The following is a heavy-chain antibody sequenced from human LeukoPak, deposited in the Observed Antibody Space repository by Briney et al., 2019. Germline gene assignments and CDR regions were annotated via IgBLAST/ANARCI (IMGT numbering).Heavy chain of an antibody. V-gene: IGHV4-39*07. CDR2: IYHSGST. Sequence: SETLSLTCTVSGGSISSSSYYWGWIRQPPGKGLEWIGSIYHSGSTNYNPSLKSRVTISVDKSKNQFSLKLSSVTAADTAVYYCARGTYNPTVTTFSVKGDRSDNWFDPWGQGTLVTVSS. CDR3: ARGTYNPTVTTFSVKGDRSDNWFDP. J-gene: IGHJ5*02. CDR1: GGSISSSSYY. D-gene: IGHD4-17*01.